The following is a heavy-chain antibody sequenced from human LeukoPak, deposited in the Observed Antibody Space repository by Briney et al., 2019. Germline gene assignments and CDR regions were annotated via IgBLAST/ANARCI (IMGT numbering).Heavy chain of an antibody. Sequence: SETLSLTCTVSGYSFSSGYYWGWSRQPPGEGLGWGVIIYDSGSTYYNPSLKRRVTISVDTSKSQFSLKLSSVTAADTAVYYCARETPHIVVVTATYFDYWGQGTLVTVSS. CDR2: IYDSGST. J-gene: IGHJ4*02. D-gene: IGHD2-21*02. CDR1: GYSFSSGYY. V-gene: IGHV4-38-2*02. CDR3: ARETPHIVVVTATYFDY.